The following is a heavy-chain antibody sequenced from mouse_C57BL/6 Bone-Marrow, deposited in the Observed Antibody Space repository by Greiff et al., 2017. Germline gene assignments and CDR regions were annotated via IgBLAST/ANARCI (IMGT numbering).Heavy chain of an antibody. D-gene: IGHD2-4*01. V-gene: IGHV5S21*01. CDR1: EYEFPSHD. CDR3: ARDNYDGPSYAMDY. Sequence: EVKLVESGGGLVQPGESLKLSCESNEYEFPSHDMSWVRQTPEKRLEWVAYISSGGDYIYYADTVKGRFTLSRDNARNTLYMQMSSLKSEDTAMYYWARDNYDGPSYAMDYWGQGTSVTVSS. J-gene: IGHJ4*01. CDR2: ISSGGDYI.